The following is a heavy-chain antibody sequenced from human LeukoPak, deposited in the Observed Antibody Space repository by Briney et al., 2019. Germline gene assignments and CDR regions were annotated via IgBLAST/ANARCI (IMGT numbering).Heavy chain of an antibody. D-gene: IGHD4-11*01. CDR1: GFTFSTYS. CDR3: ARTPPTAGLTTICVGSDY. Sequence: GGSLGLSCAASGFTFSTYSMNWVRQAPGKGLEWVSYISGSSETIYYADSVKGRFTISRDNAKNSLYLQMNSLRDEDTAVYYCARTPPTAGLTTICVGSDYWGQGTLVTVSS. V-gene: IGHV3-48*02. CDR2: ISGSSETI. J-gene: IGHJ4*02.